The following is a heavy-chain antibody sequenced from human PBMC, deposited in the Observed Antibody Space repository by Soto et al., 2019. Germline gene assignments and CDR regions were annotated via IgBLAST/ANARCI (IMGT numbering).Heavy chain of an antibody. CDR3: AGSSVIAVAGYFFSF. V-gene: IGHV1-69*13. CDR1: VVTFSSYA. Sequence: GPSVRVSCKASVVTFSSYAMRWVRQAPVQRLEWIGGIIPIFGTANYAQKFHGRVTITADESTSTAYMDLSSLRSGDTAVYYCAGSSVIAVAGYFFSFWGQGSLVPGSS. D-gene: IGHD6-19*01. J-gene: IGHJ1*01. CDR2: IIPIFGTA.